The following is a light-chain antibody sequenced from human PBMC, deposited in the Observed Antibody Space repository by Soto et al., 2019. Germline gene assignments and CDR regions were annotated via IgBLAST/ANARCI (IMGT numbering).Light chain of an antibody. CDR1: QSISNW. Sequence: DIKMTQSPSTLSASVGDRVTISCRASQSISNWLAWYQQKPGKAPKLLIYDASSLESGVPSRFSGSGSGTEFTLTISSLQPEDFATYYCQKYNSFWTFGQGNKVDIK. CDR2: DAS. CDR3: QKYNSFWT. J-gene: IGKJ1*01. V-gene: IGKV1-5*01.